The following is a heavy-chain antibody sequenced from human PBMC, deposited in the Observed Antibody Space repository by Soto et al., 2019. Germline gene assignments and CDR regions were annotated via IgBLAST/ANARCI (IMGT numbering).Heavy chain of an antibody. J-gene: IGHJ4*02. Sequence: PGGSLRLSCAASGFTFSSYGMHWVRQAPGKGLEWVAVISYDGSNKYYADSVKGRFTISRDNSKNTLYLQMNSLRAEDTAVYYCAKGQNYYDSSGYYYASYFDYWGQGTLVTVSS. CDR2: ISYDGSNK. D-gene: IGHD3-22*01. CDR1: GFTFSSYG. V-gene: IGHV3-30*18. CDR3: AKGQNYYDSSGYYYASYFDY.